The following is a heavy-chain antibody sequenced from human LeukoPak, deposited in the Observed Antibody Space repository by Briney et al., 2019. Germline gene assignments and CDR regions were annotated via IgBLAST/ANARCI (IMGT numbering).Heavy chain of an antibody. J-gene: IGHJ4*02. V-gene: IGHV1-69*13. CDR2: IIPIFGTA. Sequence: SVNVSCKASGGTFSSYAISWVRQAPGQGREWMGGIIPIFGTANYAQKFQGRVTITADESTSTAYMELSSLRSEDTAVYYCAREILGGFNPGAYWGQGTLVTVSS. CDR1: GGTFSSYA. CDR3: AREILGGFNPGAY. D-gene: IGHD1-14*01.